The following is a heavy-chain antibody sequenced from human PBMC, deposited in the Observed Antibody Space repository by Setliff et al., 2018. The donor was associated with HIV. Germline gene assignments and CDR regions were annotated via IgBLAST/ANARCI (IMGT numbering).Heavy chain of an antibody. CDR2: IVPIVTIA. CDR1: GGSLTSYT. CDR3: ARERPGGGATDQAFDI. Sequence: SVKVSCKASGGSLTSYTFSWVRQAPGQGLEWMGRIVPIVTIAHYAEQFVGRVTITADKSTSTTYMEVSSLRSEDTAVYYCARERPGGGATDQAFDIWGQGTIVTVSS. V-gene: IGHV1-69*04. J-gene: IGHJ3*02. D-gene: IGHD2-2*01.